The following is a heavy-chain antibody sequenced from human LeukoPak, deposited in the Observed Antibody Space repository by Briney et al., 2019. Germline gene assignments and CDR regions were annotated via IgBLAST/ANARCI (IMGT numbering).Heavy chain of an antibody. V-gene: IGHV1-2*02. Sequence: ASVKVSCKASGYALTGNDYYWVRQAPGQGLEYMGSINPFTGDTNYAQKFQGRVTMTRDTSISTAYMELSGLRFDDTGVYYCATRPLPVGIGPFDHWGLGTPVTVSS. D-gene: IGHD1-26*01. CDR2: INPFTGDT. CDR3: ATRPLPVGIGPFDH. CDR1: GYALTGND. J-gene: IGHJ4*02.